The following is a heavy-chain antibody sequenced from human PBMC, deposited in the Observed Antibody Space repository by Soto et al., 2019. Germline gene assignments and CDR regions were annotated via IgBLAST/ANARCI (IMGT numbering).Heavy chain of an antibody. CDR2: ISYSGNT. D-gene: IGHD2-8*02. CDR3: ARDITGGFDAFDI. CDR1: GTSIRSGYYY. V-gene: IGHV4-31*03. Sequence: QVQLQESGPGLVKPSQTLSLTCTVSGTSIRSGYYYWDWIRQRPGEALEWIGYISYSGNTYYNPSLRSRVTISVDASGNQFSLKLSSVTAADTAIYYCARDITGGFDAFDIWGQGTMVTVSS. J-gene: IGHJ3*02.